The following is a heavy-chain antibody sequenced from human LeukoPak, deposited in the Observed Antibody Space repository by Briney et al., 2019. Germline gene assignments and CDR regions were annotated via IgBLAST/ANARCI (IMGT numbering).Heavy chain of an antibody. V-gene: IGHV3-53*01. CDR3: TRGPVGGFDA. CDR1: GLTVSTNY. J-gene: IGHJ5*02. D-gene: IGHD1-26*01. Sequence: GGSLRLSCSASGLTVSTNYLTWVRQAPGKGLEWVSVIYSGGNTYYADSVKGRFTISRDNSKNTLYLQMNSLRTDDTAVYYCTRGPVGGFDAWGQGTLVTVSS. CDR2: IYSGGNT.